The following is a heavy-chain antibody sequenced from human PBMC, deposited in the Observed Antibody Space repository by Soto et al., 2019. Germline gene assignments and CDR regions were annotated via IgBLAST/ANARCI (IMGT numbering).Heavy chain of an antibody. Sequence: QVQLQQSGPGLVKPSQTVSLTCAISGDSVSSNSAAWYWIRQSPSRGLEWLGRTYYRSKWYNDYAVSVKSRITINPDTSKNQFSLQLNSVTPEDTAVYYCARGLYGDAFAYYYYGLDVWGQGTTVTVSS. D-gene: IGHD4-17*01. CDR1: GDSVSSNSAA. CDR3: ARGLYGDAFAYYYYGLDV. CDR2: TYYRSKWYN. J-gene: IGHJ6*02. V-gene: IGHV6-1*01.